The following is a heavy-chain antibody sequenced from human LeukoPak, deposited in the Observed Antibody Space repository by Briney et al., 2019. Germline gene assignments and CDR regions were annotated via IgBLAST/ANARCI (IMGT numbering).Heavy chain of an antibody. CDR2: ISGSGGST. D-gene: IGHD3-10*01. V-gene: IGHV3-23*01. Sequence: PGGSLRLSCAASGFTFSSYAMSWVRQAPGKGLEWVSAISGSGGSTYYADSVKGRFTISRDNSKNTLYLQMSSLRAEDTAVYYCAKDPNYYGSGSYGDYWGQGTLVTVSS. CDR3: AKDPNYYGSGSYGDY. J-gene: IGHJ4*02. CDR1: GFTFSSYA.